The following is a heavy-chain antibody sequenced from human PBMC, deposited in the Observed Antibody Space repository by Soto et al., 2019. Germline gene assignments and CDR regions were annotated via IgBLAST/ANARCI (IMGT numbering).Heavy chain of an antibody. CDR3: AIGILAATSGPYAMYV. J-gene: IGHJ6*02. CDR2: ISYDGSNK. Sequence: QVQMVESGGGVVQPGTSLSLSCAASGFSFSSYAMHWVRQTQGKGLEWLGVISYDGSNKYYADFVRGRFTISRDRSKNTVDLQVNILIAEYTALYYCAIGILAATSGPYAMYVWVQGSTVTVSS. D-gene: IGHD6-13*01. V-gene: IGHV3-30*03. CDR1: GFSFSSYA.